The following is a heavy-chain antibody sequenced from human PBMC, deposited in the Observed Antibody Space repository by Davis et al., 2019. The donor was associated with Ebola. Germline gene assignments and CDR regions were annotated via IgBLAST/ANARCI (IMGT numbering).Heavy chain of an antibody. CDR1: GGSISSYY. V-gene: IGHV4-59*01. D-gene: IGHD4-23*01. Sequence: MPSETLSLTCTVSGGSISSYYWSWIRQPPGKGLEWIGYIYYSGSTNYNPSLKSRVTISVDTSKNQFSLKLSSVTAADTAVYYCAGATVGWFDPWGQGTLVTVSS. CDR2: IYYSGST. CDR3: AGATVGWFDP. J-gene: IGHJ5*02.